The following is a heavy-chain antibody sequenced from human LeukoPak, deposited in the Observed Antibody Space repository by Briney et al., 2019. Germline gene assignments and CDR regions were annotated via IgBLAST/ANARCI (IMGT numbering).Heavy chain of an antibody. CDR2: IYYSGST. J-gene: IGHJ5*02. CDR1: GGSISSGGYY. V-gene: IGHV4-31*03. CDR3: ARGPTNTNNWFDP. Sequence: SETLSLTCTVSGGSISSGGYYWSWIRQHPGKGLEWTGYIYYSGSTYYNPSLKSRVTISVDTSKNQFSLKLSSVTAADTAVYYCARGPTNTNNWFDPWGQGTLVTVSS. D-gene: IGHD1-26*01.